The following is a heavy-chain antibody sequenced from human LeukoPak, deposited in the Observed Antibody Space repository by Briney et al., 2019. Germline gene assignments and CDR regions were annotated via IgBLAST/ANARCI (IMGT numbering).Heavy chain of an antibody. J-gene: IGHJ3*02. D-gene: IGHD4-23*01. CDR3: TRGQDYGGNSDDAFDI. CDR2: MNPNSGYT. V-gene: IGHV1-8*02. Sequence: GASVKVSCKASGYTFTSYDINWVRQATGQGLEWMAWMNPNSGYTGFAQKFQGRVTITRNTSISTAYMELSSLRSEDTAVYFCTRGQDYGGNSDDAFDIWGQGTMVTVSS. CDR1: GYTFTSYD.